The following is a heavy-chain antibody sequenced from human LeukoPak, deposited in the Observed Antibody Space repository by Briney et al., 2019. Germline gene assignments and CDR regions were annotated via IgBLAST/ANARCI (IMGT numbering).Heavy chain of an antibody. V-gene: IGHV3-74*01. D-gene: IGHD5-24*01. Sequence: GGSLRLSCAASEFTFSSNWMNWVRQAPGKGLVWVSRINSDGSATSYADSVKGRFTISRDNSKNTLYLQMNSLRAEDTAVYYCARLCMATKIYSEDYWGQGTLVTVSS. J-gene: IGHJ4*02. CDR3: ARLCMATKIYSEDY. CDR1: EFTFSSNW. CDR2: INSDGSAT.